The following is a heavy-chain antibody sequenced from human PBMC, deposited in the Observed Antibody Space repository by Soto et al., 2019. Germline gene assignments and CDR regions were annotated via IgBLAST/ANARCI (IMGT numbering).Heavy chain of an antibody. Sequence: GGSLRLSCAASGFTFSSYWMHWVRQAPGKGLVWVSRINSDGSSTSYADSVKGRFTISRDNAKNTLYLQMNSLRAEDTAVYYCARDYAFGYSSGWYHSLLEYYYYYYGMDVWGQGTTVTVSS. CDR2: INSDGSST. D-gene: IGHD6-19*01. CDR3: ARDYAFGYSSGWYHSLLEYYYYYYGMDV. CDR1: GFTFSSYW. V-gene: IGHV3-74*01. J-gene: IGHJ6*02.